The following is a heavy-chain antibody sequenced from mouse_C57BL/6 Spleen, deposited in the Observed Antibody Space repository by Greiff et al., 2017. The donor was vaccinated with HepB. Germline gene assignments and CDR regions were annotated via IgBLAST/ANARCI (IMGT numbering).Heavy chain of an antibody. J-gene: IGHJ2*01. D-gene: IGHD2-3*01. CDR2: IRNKANGYTT. V-gene: IGHV7-3*01. CDR3: ARLYDGYYLFFDY. CDR1: GFTFTDYY. Sequence: DVMLVESGGGLVQPGGSLSLSCAASGFTFTDYYMSWVRQPPGKALEWLGFIRNKANGYTTEYSASVKGRFTISRDNSQSILYLQMNALRAEDSATYSCARLYDGYYLFFDYWGQGTTLTVAS.